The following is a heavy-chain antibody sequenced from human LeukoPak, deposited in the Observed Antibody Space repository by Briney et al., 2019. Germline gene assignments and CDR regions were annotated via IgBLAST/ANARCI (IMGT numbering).Heavy chain of an antibody. CDR2: IYYSGST. D-gene: IGHD3-10*01. Sequence: SETLSLTCTVSGGSISSGSYYWGWIRQPPGKGLEWIGSIYYSGSTYYNPSLKSRVTISVDTSKNQFSLKLSSVTAADTAVYYCARRRGYYGSGPRYSWFDPWGQGTLVTVSS. CDR1: GGSISSGSYY. J-gene: IGHJ5*02. CDR3: ARRRGYYGSGPRYSWFDP. V-gene: IGHV4-39*01.